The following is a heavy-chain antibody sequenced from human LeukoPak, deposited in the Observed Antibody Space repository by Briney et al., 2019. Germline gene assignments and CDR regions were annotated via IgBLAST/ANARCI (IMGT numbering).Heavy chain of an antibody. J-gene: IGHJ4*02. CDR3: ARSGYSIGIDY. D-gene: IGHD3-22*01. V-gene: IGHV4-59*01. CDR1: GGSISSYY. Sequence: SEALSLTCTVSGGSISSYYWSWIRQPPGKRLEWIGYIYYSGSTNYNPSLKSRVTISVDTSKNQFSLKLSSVTAADTAVYYCARSGYSIGIDYWGQGTLVAVSS. CDR2: IYYSGST.